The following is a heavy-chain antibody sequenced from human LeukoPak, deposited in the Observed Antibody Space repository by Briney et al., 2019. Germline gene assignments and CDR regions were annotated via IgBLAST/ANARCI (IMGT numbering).Heavy chain of an antibody. CDR1: GFTFSSYS. Sequence: GGSLRLSCAASGFTFSSYSMNWVRQAPGKGLEWVSSISSSSSYMYYADSVKGRFTISRDNAKNSLYLQMNSLRAEDTAVYYCARDQATGIVVVPAATNWGQGTLVTVSS. CDR3: ARDQATGIVVVPAATN. V-gene: IGHV3-21*01. J-gene: IGHJ4*02. CDR2: ISSSSSYM. D-gene: IGHD2-2*01.